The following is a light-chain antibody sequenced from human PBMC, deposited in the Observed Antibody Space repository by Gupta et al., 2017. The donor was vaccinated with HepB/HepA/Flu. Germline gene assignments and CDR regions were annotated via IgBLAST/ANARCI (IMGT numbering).Light chain of an antibody. CDR1: QNIGSN. CDR2: HAS. V-gene: IGKV3-15*01. J-gene: IGKJ1*01. CDR3: QHYNDWPPWT. Sequence: EIVMTQSPATLSVSPGRRATLSCRASQNIGSNLAWYQQRPGNPPSLLIFHASIKDGGTPSRFSGSGSGTEFTLTISSLQAEDYAVYYCQHYNDWPPWTFGQGTKVEIK.